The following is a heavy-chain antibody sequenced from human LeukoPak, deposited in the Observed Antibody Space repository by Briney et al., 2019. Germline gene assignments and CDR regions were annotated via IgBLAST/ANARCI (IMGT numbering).Heavy chain of an antibody. Sequence: SETLSLTCTVSAYSISSGYYWGWIRQPPGKGLEWIGSIYHSGSTYYNPSLKSRVTISVDTSKNQFSLKLSSVTAADTAVYYCARHRYYGSGSYYRLWGQGTLVTVSS. CDR1: AYSISSGYY. CDR2: IYHSGST. CDR3: ARHRYYGSGSYYRL. J-gene: IGHJ4*02. V-gene: IGHV4-38-2*02. D-gene: IGHD3-10*01.